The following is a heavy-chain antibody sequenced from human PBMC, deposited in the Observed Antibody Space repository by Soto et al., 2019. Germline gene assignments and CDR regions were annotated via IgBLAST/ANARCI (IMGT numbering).Heavy chain of an antibody. CDR1: GGTFSSYA. Sequence: GASVKVSCKASGGTFSSYAISWVRQAPGQGLEWMGGIIPIFGTANYAQKFQGRVTITADESTSTAYMELSSLRSEDTAVYYCARCPRCGFWSSYCPPHYFDYWGQGTLVTVSS. J-gene: IGHJ4*01. D-gene: IGHD3-3*01. CDR2: IIPIFGTA. CDR3: ARCPRCGFWSSYCPPHYFDY. V-gene: IGHV1-69*13.